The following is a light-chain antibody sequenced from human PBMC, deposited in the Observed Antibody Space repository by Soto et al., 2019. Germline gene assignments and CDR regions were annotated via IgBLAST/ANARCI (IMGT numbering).Light chain of an antibody. Sequence: VLTQPPSVSGAPGQRITISCTGGSSNVGAGYDVHWYQQLPGTAPKLLIYGNNNRPSGVPDRFSGSKSGTSASLAITGLQAEDEADYYCQSYDSSLSAYVFGTGTKVTVL. CDR2: GNN. CDR1: SSNVGAGYD. J-gene: IGLJ1*01. CDR3: QSYDSSLSAYV. V-gene: IGLV1-40*01.